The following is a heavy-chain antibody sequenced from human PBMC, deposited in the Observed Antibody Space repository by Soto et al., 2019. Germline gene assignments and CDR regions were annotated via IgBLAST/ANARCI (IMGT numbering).Heavy chain of an antibody. J-gene: IGHJ6*03. CDR2: IYYSGST. CDR3: ARSGDYTNYYYYYMDV. Sequence: SETLSLTCTVSGDSISNYYWSWIRQPPGKGLEWIGYIYYSGSTKYNPSLKSRVTISVATSKNQFSLRLSSVTAADSAVYFCARSGDYTNYYYYYMDVWGKGTTVTVSS. D-gene: IGHD4-17*01. V-gene: IGHV4-59*08. CDR1: GDSISNYY.